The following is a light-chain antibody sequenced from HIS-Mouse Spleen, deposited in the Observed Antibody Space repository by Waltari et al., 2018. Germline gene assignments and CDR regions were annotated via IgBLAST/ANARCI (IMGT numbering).Light chain of an antibody. J-gene: IGLJ3*02. V-gene: IGLV3-25*03. CDR3: QSADSSGTYWV. CDR2: KDR. CDR1: ALPKQY. Sequence: SYELTQPPSVSVSPGQTARITCSGDALPKQYAYWYQQKPGQAPVLVIYKDRDRPSGIPERFSGSSSGTTVTLTISGVQAEDEADYYCQSADSSGTYWVFGGGTKLTVL.